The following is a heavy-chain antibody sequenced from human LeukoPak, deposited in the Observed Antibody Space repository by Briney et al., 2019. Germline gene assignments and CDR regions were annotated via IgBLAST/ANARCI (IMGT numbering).Heavy chain of an antibody. V-gene: IGHV4-30-4*01. CDR3: ARVIFLEWFTDY. CDR1: GGSISSGDYY. D-gene: IGHD3-3*01. J-gene: IGHJ4*02. CDR2: IYYSGST. Sequence: PSQTLSLTCTVSGGSISSGDYYWSWIRQPPGKGLEWIRYIYYSGSTYYNPSLKSRVTISVDTSKNQFSLKLSSVTAADTAVYYCARVIFLEWFTDYWGQGTLVTVSS.